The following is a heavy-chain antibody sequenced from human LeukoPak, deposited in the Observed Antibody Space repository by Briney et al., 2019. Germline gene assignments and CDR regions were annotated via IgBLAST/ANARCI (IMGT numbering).Heavy chain of an antibody. J-gene: IGHJ4*02. CDR1: GFTFGGYG. V-gene: IGHV3-30*03. CDR3: ARGQIFGDYG. CDR2: ISYDGYDK. Sequence: PGRSLRLSCAASGFTFGGYGIHWVRQAPGKGLEWVAFISYDGYDKYYADSVKGRFTISRDNSKNTLYLQMNSLRAEDTAVYYCARGQIFGDYGWGQGTLVTVSS. D-gene: IGHD4-17*01.